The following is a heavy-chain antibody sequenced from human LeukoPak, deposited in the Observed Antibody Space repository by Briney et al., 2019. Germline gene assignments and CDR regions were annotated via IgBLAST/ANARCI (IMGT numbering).Heavy chain of an antibody. Sequence: KKSGPTLVNPTQTLTLTCTFSGFSLNTRGVGVGWIRQPPGRALEWLALIYWDDDRRYSPSLESRLTITKDTSKNQVVLTMTNIDPVDTATYFCAHRKNYYDSSVFDNWGQGTLVTVSS. J-gene: IGHJ4*02. D-gene: IGHD3-22*01. V-gene: IGHV2-5*02. CDR1: GFSLNTRGVG. CDR2: IYWDDDR. CDR3: AHRKNYYDSSVFDN.